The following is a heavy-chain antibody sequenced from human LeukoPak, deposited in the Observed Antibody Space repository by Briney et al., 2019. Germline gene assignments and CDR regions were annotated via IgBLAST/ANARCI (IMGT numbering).Heavy chain of an antibody. V-gene: IGHV3-21*04. CDR2: ISSSSSYI. J-gene: IGHJ3*02. Sequence: GGSLRLSCAASGFTFSSYSMNWVRQAPGKGLEWVSSISSSSSYIYYADSVKGRFTISRDNSKNTLYPQMNSLRAEDTAVYYCAKGSGYRPGGDAFDIWGQGTMVTVSS. CDR1: GFTFSSYS. CDR3: AKGSGYRPGGDAFDI. D-gene: IGHD5-24*01.